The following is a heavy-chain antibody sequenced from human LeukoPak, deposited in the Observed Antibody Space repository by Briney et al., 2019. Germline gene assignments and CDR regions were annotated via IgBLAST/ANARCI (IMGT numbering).Heavy chain of an antibody. CDR3: ARHGFDSSSGYLDY. CDR2: VNHSGST. Sequence: SETLSLTCAVYGGSFSAYYWTWIRQPPGKGLEWIGEVNHSGSTNYKPSLKSRLTISVDTSKNQVSLRLTSVTAADTAVYYCARHGFDSSSGYLDYWGQGSLVSVSS. V-gene: IGHV4-34*01. J-gene: IGHJ4*02. CDR1: GGSFSAYY. D-gene: IGHD3-3*01.